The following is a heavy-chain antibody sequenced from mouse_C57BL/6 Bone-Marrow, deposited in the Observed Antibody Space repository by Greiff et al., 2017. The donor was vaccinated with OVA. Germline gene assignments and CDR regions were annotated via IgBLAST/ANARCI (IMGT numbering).Heavy chain of an antibody. D-gene: IGHD1-1*01. CDR2: ISSGGGYT. CDR3: ARHYYGSSYY. Sequence: VQLKESGGDLVKPGGSLKLSCAASGFTFSSYGMSWVRQTPDKRLEWVATISSGGGYTYYPDSVKGRFTISRDNAKNTLYLQMSSLKSEDTAMYYCARHYYGSSYYWGQGTTLTVSS. CDR1: GFTFSSYG. V-gene: IGHV5-6*01. J-gene: IGHJ2*01.